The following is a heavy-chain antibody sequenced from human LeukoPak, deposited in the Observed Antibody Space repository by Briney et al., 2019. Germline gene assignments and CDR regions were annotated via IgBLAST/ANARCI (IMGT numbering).Heavy chain of an antibody. D-gene: IGHD3-10*01. CDR2: ISSSGSTI. Sequence: GGSLRLSCAASGFTFSDYYMSWIRQAPGKGLEWVSYISSSGSTIYYADSVKGRFTISRDNAKNSLYLQMNSLRAEDTAVYYCARDLYGSGSYYEARAFDIWGQGTMVTVSS. CDR1: GFTFSDYY. J-gene: IGHJ3*02. V-gene: IGHV3-11*01. CDR3: ARDLYGSGSYYEARAFDI.